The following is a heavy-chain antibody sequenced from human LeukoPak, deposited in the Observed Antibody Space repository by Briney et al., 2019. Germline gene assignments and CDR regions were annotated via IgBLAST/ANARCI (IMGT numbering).Heavy chain of an antibody. CDR2: IYYSGST. V-gene: IGHV4-39*01. J-gene: IGHJ3*02. Sequence: PSQTLSLTCTVSGGSISSGDYYWSWIRQPPGKGLEWIGSIYYSGSTYYNPSLKSRVTISVDTSKNQFSLKLSSVTAADTAVYYCARRRTPAAMITFGGVIANDAFDIWGQGTMVTVSS. CDR1: GGSISSGDYY. D-gene: IGHD3-16*02. CDR3: ARRRTPAAMITFGGVIANDAFDI.